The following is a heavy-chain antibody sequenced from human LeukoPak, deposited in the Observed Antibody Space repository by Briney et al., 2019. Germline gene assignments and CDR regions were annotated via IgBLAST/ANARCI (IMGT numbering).Heavy chain of an antibody. V-gene: IGHV4-39*01. J-gene: IGHJ4*02. CDR1: GGSISSSSSY. CDR2: IYDSGST. D-gene: IGHD6-13*01. CDR3: AKHSGYSSSWLGY. Sequence: SETLSLTCTVSGGSISSSSSYWAWIRQPPGKGLEWIRSIYDSGSTYFNPSLKSRVTISVDTSRNQFSLNLSSVTAADTAVYFCAKHSGYSSSWLGYWGQGTLVTVSS.